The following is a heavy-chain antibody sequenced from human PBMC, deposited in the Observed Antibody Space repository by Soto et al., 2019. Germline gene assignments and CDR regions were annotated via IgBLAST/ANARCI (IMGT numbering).Heavy chain of an antibody. V-gene: IGHV4-59*12. Sequence: QVQLQESGPGLVKPSETLSLTCTVSRGSISSYYWSWIRQPPGKGLEWIGEIYHTGSANYNSSLKSRVAISVDKSKNQFSLNLTSVTAADTAVYYCARDSKYHRNSYWYFDLWGRGTLVTVSS. CDR1: RGSISSYY. CDR3: ARDSKYHRNSYWYFDL. J-gene: IGHJ2*01. D-gene: IGHD1-20*01. CDR2: IYHTGSA.